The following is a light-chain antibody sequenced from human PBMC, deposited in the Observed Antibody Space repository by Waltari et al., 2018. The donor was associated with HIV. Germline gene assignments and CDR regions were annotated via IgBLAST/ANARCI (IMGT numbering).Light chain of an antibody. CDR3: SSYAGSNNSH. CDR2: EVS. Sequence: QSALTQPPSASGSPGQSVTISCTGTSSDVGGYNYVSWYQQHPGKVPKLMIYEVSKRPSGVPDRFSGSKSGNTASLTVSGLQAEDEADYYCSSYAGSNNSHVGTGTKVTVL. CDR1: SSDVGGYNY. J-gene: IGLJ1*01. V-gene: IGLV2-8*01.